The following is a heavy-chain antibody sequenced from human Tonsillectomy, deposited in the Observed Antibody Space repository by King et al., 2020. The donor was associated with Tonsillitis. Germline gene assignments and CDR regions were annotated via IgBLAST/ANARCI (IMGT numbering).Heavy chain of an antibody. V-gene: IGHV1-58*02. Sequence: QLVQSGPEVKKPGTSVKVSCKASGFTFTNSVMQWVRQARGQRLEWIGWIVVGSGNTNYAQKFQERVTITRDMSTSTAYMGLSSLRSEDTAVYYCAAQYYDFWSGSSRLEYYYMDVWGKGTTVTVSS. D-gene: IGHD3-3*01. J-gene: IGHJ6*03. CDR1: GFTFTNSV. CDR3: AAQYYDFWSGSSRLEYYYMDV. CDR2: IVVGSGNT.